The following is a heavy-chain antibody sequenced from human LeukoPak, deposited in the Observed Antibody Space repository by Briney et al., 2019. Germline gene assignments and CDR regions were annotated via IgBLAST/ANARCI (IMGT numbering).Heavy chain of an antibody. J-gene: IGHJ4*02. Sequence: GGSLRLSCAASGFDFNNYGMHWVRQAPGKGLEWVAVIWYDGTTKYNADSVKGRFIISRVNSQNPLDLQMDSLGVEDTAVYHWGKDYLGDTALLRDWGRGTLVPVPS. CDR3: GKDYLGDTALLRD. V-gene: IGHV3-33*06. D-gene: IGHD5-18*01. CDR2: IWYDGTTK. CDR1: GFDFNNYG.